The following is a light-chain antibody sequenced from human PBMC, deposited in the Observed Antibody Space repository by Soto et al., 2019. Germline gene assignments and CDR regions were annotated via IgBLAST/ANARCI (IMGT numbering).Light chain of an antibody. CDR1: QSVSSY. CDR2: DAS. Sequence: EIVLTQSPVTLSLSPGERATLSCRASQSVSSYLAWYQQKPGQAPRLLIYDASNRATGIPARFSGSGSGTDFTLTISSLEPEDFAVYYCQPRSNWPLTFGGGTKVEIK. J-gene: IGKJ4*01. V-gene: IGKV3-11*01. CDR3: QPRSNWPLT.